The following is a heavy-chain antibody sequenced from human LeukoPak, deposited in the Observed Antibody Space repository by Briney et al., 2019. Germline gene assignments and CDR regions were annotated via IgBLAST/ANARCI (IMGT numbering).Heavy chain of an antibody. J-gene: IGHJ4*02. Sequence: GESLKISCQGSGYSLTNYWISWVRQMPGNGLERMGRINPIDSYTKYSPSFQGHVTFLVDKSINTAYLQWSSLKASDTAIYYGARRGSGSYLDFDCWGRGTVVTVSA. V-gene: IGHV5-10-1*01. CDR3: ARRGSGSYLDFDC. D-gene: IGHD3-10*01. CDR1: GYSLTNYW. CDR2: INPIDSYT.